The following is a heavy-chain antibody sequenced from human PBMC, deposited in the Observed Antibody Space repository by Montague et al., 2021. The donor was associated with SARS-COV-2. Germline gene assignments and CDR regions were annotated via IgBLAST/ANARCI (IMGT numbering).Heavy chain of an antibody. D-gene: IGHD1-26*01. J-gene: IGHJ5*02. V-gene: IGHV4-39*01. CDR3: ARLYIQKTLVGASRRRWFDP. CDR1: GDSMSGSNSY. Sequence: SETLSLTCSVSGDSMSGSNSYWGWIRQPPGKGLESIGSISYTGSTSYXASLKSRVTMSVDTSKNEFSLRLSSVTASDTAVYYRARLYIQKTLVGASRRRWFDPWGQGTLVTVAS. CDR2: ISYTGST.